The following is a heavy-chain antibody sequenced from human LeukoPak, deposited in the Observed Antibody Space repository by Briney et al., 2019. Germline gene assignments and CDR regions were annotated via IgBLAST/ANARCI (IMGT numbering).Heavy chain of an antibody. V-gene: IGHV3-21*01. CDR1: GFTFSSYS. J-gene: IGHJ5*02. CDR3: ARGARTYYDFWSGDWFDP. Sequence: GGSLRLSCAASGFTFSSYSMNWVRQAPGKGLEWVSSISSSSSYIYYADSVKGRFTISRDNAKNSLYLQMNSLRAEDTAVYYCARGARTYYDFWSGDWFDPWGQGTLVTVSS. CDR2: ISSSSSYI. D-gene: IGHD3-3*01.